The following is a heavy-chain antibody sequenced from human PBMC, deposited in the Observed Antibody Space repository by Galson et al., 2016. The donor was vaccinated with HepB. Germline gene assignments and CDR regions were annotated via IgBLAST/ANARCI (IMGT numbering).Heavy chain of an antibody. CDR1: DDNLNGIA. V-gene: IGHV1-69*13. J-gene: IGHJ3*02. CDR3: ASLMRGFSSAYLSAHDALDI. CDR2: VIPMFGTT. D-gene: IGHD3-22*01. Sequence: SVKVSCKVSDDNLNGIAIDFVRQAPGQGLEWVGGVIPMFGTTKYAQSVQGRVTINADESTNTVYMEMSSLRSEDTAVYYCASLMRGFSSAYLSAHDALDIWGQGAMVIVSS.